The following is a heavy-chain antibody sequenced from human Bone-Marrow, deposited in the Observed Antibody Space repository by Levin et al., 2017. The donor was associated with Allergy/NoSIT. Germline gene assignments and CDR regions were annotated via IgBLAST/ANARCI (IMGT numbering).Heavy chain of an antibody. CDR1: GLRFNNFA. D-gene: IGHD3-22*01. CDR3: AKDRSGPLLVRSDAFDV. CDR2: ISELSGTT. Sequence: GESLKISCAASGLRFNNFAMGWVRQAPGRGLEWVSTISELSGTTHYADSVKGRFTISRDNSKNTLYLQMNSLRVEDTAVYYCAKDRSGPLLVRSDAFDVWGPGTTVTVSS. V-gene: IGHV3-23*01. J-gene: IGHJ3*01.